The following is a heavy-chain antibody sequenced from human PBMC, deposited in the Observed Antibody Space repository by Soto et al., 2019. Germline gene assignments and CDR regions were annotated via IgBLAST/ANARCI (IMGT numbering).Heavy chain of an antibody. CDR2: IIPISGTA. V-gene: IGHV1-69*01. CDR3: ARSQGSSTSLEIYYYYYYGMDV. D-gene: IGHD2-2*01. CDR1: GGTFSNYA. Sequence: QVQLVQSGAEVKPGSSVKVSCKASGGTFSNYAISWVRQAPGQGLEWMGGIIPISGTANYAQKFQGRVTITAGESTSTAYMELSGLRSEDTAVYYCARSQGSSTSLEIYYYYYYGMDVWGQGTTVTVSS. J-gene: IGHJ6*02.